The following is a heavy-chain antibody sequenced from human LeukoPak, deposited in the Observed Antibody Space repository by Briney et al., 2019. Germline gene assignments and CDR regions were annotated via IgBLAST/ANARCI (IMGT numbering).Heavy chain of an antibody. V-gene: IGHV4-59*02. CDR1: GGSVSSYY. CDR2: IYYSGST. CDR3: ARDLIIAAAGIKTYGMDV. J-gene: IGHJ6*02. Sequence: SETLSLTCTVSGGSVSSYYWSWIRQPPGKGLEWIGYIYYSGSTNYNPSLKSRVTISVDTSKNQFSLKLSSVTAADTAVYYCARDLIIAAAGIKTYGMDVWGQGTTVTVSS. D-gene: IGHD6-13*01.